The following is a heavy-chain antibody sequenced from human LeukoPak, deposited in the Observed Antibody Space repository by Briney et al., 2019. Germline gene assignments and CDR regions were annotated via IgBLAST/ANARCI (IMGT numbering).Heavy chain of an antibody. CDR1: GFTFGSYS. V-gene: IGHV3-48*01. D-gene: IGHD3-22*01. Sequence: PGGSLRLSCAASGFTFGSYSMNWVRQAPGKGLEWVSYISSSSSTIYYADSVKGRFTISRDNAKNSLYLQMNSLRAEDTAVYYCARDRGIVVVITPTEVDYWGQGTLVTVSS. CDR3: ARDRGIVVVITPTEVDY. CDR2: ISSSSSTI. J-gene: IGHJ4*02.